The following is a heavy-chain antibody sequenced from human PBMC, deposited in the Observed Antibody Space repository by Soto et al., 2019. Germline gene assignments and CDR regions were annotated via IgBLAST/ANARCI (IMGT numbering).Heavy chain of an antibody. D-gene: IGHD6-6*01. CDR2: INHSGST. CDR1: GGSFSGYY. Sequence: SETLSLTCAVYGGSFSGYYWSWIRQPPGKGLEWIGEINHSGSTNYNPSLKSRVTISVDTSKNQFSLKLSSVTAADTAVYYCARPTFLAAFDYCGQGTLVTAPQ. J-gene: IGHJ4*02. CDR3: ARPTFLAAFDY. V-gene: IGHV4-34*01.